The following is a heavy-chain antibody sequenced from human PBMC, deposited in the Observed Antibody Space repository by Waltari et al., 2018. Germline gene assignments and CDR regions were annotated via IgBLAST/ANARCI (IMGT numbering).Heavy chain of an antibody. Sequence: LVQSGAEVMKPGASVQVSCKASRDAVPEHVLHWVRQAPGQGLEWMGWVNPNGGGTNYAQRFAGRITVTWDTSISTAYMEFSRLTSGDTAVYFCAREYCGGDCRLFDYWGQGTLVTVSS. CDR3: AREYCGGDCRLFDY. J-gene: IGHJ4*02. V-gene: IGHV1-2*02. D-gene: IGHD2-21*02. CDR2: VNPNGGGT. CDR1: RDAVPEHV.